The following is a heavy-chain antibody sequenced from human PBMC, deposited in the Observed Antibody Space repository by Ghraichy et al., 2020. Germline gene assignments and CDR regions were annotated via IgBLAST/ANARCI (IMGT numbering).Heavy chain of an antibody. CDR2: TYYRSQYYS. D-gene: IGHD3/OR15-3a*01. CDR1: GDSVSSSSSA. J-gene: IGHJ3*01. CDR3: ARDRREGLGGSFDV. Sequence: SQTLSLTCVISGDSVSSSSSAWNWIRQSPSGGLEWLGRTYYRSQYYSHYAGSVQGRISIHSDTSKNQFSLQLKSVTPEDTAMYFCARDRREGLGGSFDVWGQGTLVTVSS. V-gene: IGHV6-1*01.